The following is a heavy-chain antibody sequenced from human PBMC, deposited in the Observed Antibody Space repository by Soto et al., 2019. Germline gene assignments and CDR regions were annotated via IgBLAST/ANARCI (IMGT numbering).Heavy chain of an antibody. CDR1: GGTFHNYA. J-gene: IGHJ4*02. V-gene: IGHV1-69*19. CDR2: ISPMFGAA. CDR3: AREVQVHTPAFVY. D-gene: IGHD3-10*01. Sequence: QVQLGQSGAEMKTPGSSVKVSCQSSGGTFHNYAMNWVRQAPGQGPEWMGDISPMFGAANYAPKFQGRVTITADASTGTSYMQLSSLTSEDTALYFCAREVQVHTPAFVYWGQGTLVTVSS.